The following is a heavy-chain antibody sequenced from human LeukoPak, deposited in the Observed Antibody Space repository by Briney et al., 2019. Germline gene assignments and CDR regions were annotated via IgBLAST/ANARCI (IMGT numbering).Heavy chain of an antibody. V-gene: IGHV3-23*01. D-gene: IGHD1-26*01. J-gene: IGHJ4*02. CDR3: ARPSPGSYYYFDY. CDR2: ISGSGGST. Sequence: GGSLRLSCAASGFTFSSYAMSWVRQAPGKGLEWVSAISGSGGSTYYADSVKGRFTISRDNSKNTLYLQMNGLRAEDTAVYYCARPSPGSYYYFDYWGQGTLVTVSS. CDR1: GFTFSSYA.